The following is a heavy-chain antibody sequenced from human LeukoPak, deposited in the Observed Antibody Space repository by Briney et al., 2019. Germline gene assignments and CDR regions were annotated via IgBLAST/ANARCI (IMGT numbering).Heavy chain of an antibody. Sequence: GRSLRLSCAASGFTFSSTGMHWVRQAPGKGLQWISYISNSDGTTYYAESVQGRFSASRDNAKNSLYLEMNSLRAEDTAVYYCARASYSWNWGQETLVTVSS. CDR1: GFTFSSTG. CDR2: ISNSDGTT. V-gene: IGHV3-48*04. D-gene: IGHD1-20*01. CDR3: ARASYSWN. J-gene: IGHJ4*02.